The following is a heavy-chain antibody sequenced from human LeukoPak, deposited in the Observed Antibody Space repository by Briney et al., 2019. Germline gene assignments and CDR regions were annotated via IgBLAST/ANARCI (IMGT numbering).Heavy chain of an antibody. V-gene: IGHV3-23*01. CDR3: AKDWVVPAANWFDP. D-gene: IGHD2-2*01. CDR1: GFTFYMYA. Sequence: DPGGSLTLSCQASGFTFYMYAMSWVRQAPGKGLEWVASMCGTAGRTFYPDYVKGRFTISRDNSNNTLYLQMNSLRAEDTAVYYCAKDWVVPAANWFDPWGQGTLVTVSS. CDR2: MCGTAGRT. J-gene: IGHJ5*02.